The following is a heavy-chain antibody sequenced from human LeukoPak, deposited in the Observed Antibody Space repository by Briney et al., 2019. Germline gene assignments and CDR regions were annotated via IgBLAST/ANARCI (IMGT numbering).Heavy chain of an antibody. J-gene: IGHJ4*02. V-gene: IGHV3-21*01. Sequence: GGSLRLSCAASGFTFSSYSMNWVRQAPGKGLEWVSSISGFSTYIYYADSVKGRFTISRDNAKNSLYLQMNSLRAEDTAVYYCARNGDSYYDSSGYRYRGLFDYWGQGTLVTVSS. D-gene: IGHD3-22*01. CDR1: GFTFSSYS. CDR3: ARNGDSYYDSSGYRYRGLFDY. CDR2: ISGFSTYI.